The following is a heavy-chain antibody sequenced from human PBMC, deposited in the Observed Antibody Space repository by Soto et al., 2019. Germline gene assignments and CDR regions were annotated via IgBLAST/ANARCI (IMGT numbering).Heavy chain of an antibody. CDR3: ARGGVDRSSPRDY. J-gene: IGHJ4*02. V-gene: IGHV3-30-3*01. D-gene: IGHD6-6*01. Sequence: QVQLVASGGGVVQPGTSLRLSGAASGFTLSSYAVHWVRQAPGKGLAWVAVISKDGSNKYYEDSVKGRFTISRDNSKNTLYPEMNSLSAADTAMYYCARGGVDRSSPRDYWGQGTLVIVSS. CDR1: GFTLSSYA. CDR2: ISKDGSNK.